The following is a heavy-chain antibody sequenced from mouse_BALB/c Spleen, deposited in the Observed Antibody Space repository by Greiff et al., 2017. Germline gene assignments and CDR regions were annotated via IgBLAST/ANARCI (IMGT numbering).Heavy chain of an antibody. CDR2: ISSGGST. Sequence: EVQLVESGGGLVKPGGSLKLSCAASGFTFSSYAMSWVRQTPEKRLEWVASISSGGSTYYPDSVKGRFTISRDNARNILYLQMSSLRSEDTAMYYCARGGGRGYWGQGTTLTVSS. CDR1: GFTFSSYA. J-gene: IGHJ2*01. D-gene: IGHD1-1*01. CDR3: ARGGGRGY. V-gene: IGHV5-6-5*01.